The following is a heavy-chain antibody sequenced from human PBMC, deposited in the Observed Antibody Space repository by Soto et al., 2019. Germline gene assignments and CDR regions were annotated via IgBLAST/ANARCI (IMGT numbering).Heavy chain of an antibody. CDR1: GSTFSDYY. D-gene: IGHD3-9*01. Sequence: QVQLVESGGDLVKPGGSLRLSCAASGSTFSDYYMSWIRQAPGKGLEWISYIDTSGTKIYYADSVKGRFTITRDNAKNSLDLEMKRLRDEDTAVYYCASHYDILSGYLSPVDYWGQGTLVTVSS. J-gene: IGHJ4*02. V-gene: IGHV3-11*01. CDR3: ASHYDILSGYLSPVDY. CDR2: IDTSGTKI.